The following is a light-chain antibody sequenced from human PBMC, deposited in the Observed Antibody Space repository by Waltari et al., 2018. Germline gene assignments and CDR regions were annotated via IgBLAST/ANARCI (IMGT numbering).Light chain of an antibody. CDR1: HTVKSD. CDR2: GAS. V-gene: IGKV3-15*01. Sequence: DIVVTQSPATLSVSPGERATLSCRASHTVKSDLAWYQHKPGQVPRLLIYGASTRATGIPARFSGSGSGTEFTLTISSLQSEDFAFYYCQQYHNWPRTFGQGTKVEIK. J-gene: IGKJ1*01. CDR3: QQYHNWPRT.